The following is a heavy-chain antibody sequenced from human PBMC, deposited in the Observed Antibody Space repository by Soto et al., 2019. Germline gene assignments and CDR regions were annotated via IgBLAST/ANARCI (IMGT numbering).Heavy chain of an antibody. Sequence: QVQLMQSGAEVKKPGASVKVSCKASGDTFTDYYIHWVRQAPGQGLEWMGTVNPSGGHTTYAQHLLGRATMTRDTSTSTLYMELTSLTSDDTAIYYCARGGHVVVVTAALDYWGQGTLVTVSS. V-gene: IGHV1-46*04. CDR2: VNPSGGHT. CDR3: ARGGHVVVVTAALDY. CDR1: GDTFTDYY. J-gene: IGHJ4*02. D-gene: IGHD2-21*02.